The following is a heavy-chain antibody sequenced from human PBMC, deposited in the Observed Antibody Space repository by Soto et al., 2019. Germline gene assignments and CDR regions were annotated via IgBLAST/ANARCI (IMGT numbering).Heavy chain of an antibody. CDR1: GFTFSSYG. CDR3: AKGGLAAAGGYYYFDY. D-gene: IGHD6-13*01. J-gene: IGHJ4*02. V-gene: IGHV3-30*18. CDR2: ISYDGSNK. Sequence: QVQLVESGGGVVQPGRSLRLSCAASGFTFSSYGMHWVRQAPGKGLEWVAVISYDGSNKYYADSVKRRFTISRDNSKNTLYLQMNSLRAEDTAVYYCAKGGLAAAGGYYYFDYWGQGTLVTVSS.